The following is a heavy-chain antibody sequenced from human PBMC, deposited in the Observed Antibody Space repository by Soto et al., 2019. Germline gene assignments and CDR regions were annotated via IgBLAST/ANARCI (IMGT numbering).Heavy chain of an antibody. CDR1: AVSVGSGSHY. CDR2: IYYSGST. Sequence: DTMSLTGSVTAVSVGSGSHYWSWIRQSPGKGLEWIGFIYYSGSTNYNPSLKSRVTISVDTSKNQFSLKVSSGTAADTAVYFCANAPIGDTSSYPSGQ. J-gene: IGHJ5*02. V-gene: IGHV4-61*01. CDR3: ANAPIGDTSSYP. D-gene: IGHD2-2*01.